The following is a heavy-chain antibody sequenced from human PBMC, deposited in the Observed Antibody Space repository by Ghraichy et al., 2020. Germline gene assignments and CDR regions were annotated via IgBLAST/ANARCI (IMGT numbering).Heavy chain of an antibody. Sequence: GGSLRLSCAASGFTFNTYAMTWVRQAPRKGLEWVAGISGSGGSTYYADSVKGRFTISRDTSKNTLDMQMNSLRAEDTALYYCAKVMGEGQWLAYFDFWGQGTLVTVSS. D-gene: IGHD6-19*01. J-gene: IGHJ4*02. CDR3: AKVMGEGQWLAYFDF. CDR1: GFTFNTYA. V-gene: IGHV3-23*01. CDR2: ISGSGGST.